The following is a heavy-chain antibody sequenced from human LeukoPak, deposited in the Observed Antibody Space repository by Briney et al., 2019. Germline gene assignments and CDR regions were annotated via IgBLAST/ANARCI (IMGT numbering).Heavy chain of an antibody. CDR3: ARDGLTGTPYYDFWSGYLIHYGMDV. Sequence: GGSLRLSCAASGFTFSSYGMHWVRQAPGKGLEWVAVISYDGSNKYYADSVKGRFTISRDNSKNTLYLQMNSLRAEDTAVYYCARDGLTGTPYYDFWSGYLIHYGMDVWGQGTTVTVSS. J-gene: IGHJ6*02. D-gene: IGHD3-3*01. V-gene: IGHV3-30*03. CDR2: ISYDGSNK. CDR1: GFTFSSYG.